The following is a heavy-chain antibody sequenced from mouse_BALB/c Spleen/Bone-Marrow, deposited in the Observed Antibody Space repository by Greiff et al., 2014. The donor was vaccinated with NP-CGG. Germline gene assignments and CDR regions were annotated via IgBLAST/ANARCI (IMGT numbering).Heavy chain of an antibody. D-gene: IGHD1-1*01. Sequence: DVQLVESGGGLVQPGESLKLSCESNEYEFPSHDMSWVRKTPEKRLELVAAINSDGGSTYYPDTMERRFIISRDNSKKTLYLQMSGLRSEDTAFYYCARHGDYYGSSLFAYWGQGTLVTVSA. CDR1: EYEFPSHD. CDR2: INSDGGST. CDR3: ARHGDYYGSSLFAY. J-gene: IGHJ3*01. V-gene: IGHV5-2*01.